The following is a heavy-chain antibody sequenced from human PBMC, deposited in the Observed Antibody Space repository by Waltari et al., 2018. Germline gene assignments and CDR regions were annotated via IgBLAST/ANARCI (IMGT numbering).Heavy chain of an antibody. CDR2: IKQDGSEK. Sequence: EVQLVESGGGLVQPGGSLRLFCAASGFTFSSYWMSWVRQAPGKGLEWVANIKQDGSEKYYVDSVRGRFTISRDNAKNSLYVQMNSLRAEDTAVYYCARGRSTQEYWGRGTLVTVSS. V-gene: IGHV3-7*01. D-gene: IGHD1-1*01. CDR3: ARGRSTQEY. CDR1: GFTFSSYW. J-gene: IGHJ4*02.